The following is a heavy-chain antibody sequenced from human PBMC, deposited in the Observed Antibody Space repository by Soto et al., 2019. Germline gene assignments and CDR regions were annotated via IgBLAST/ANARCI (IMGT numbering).Heavy chain of an antibody. J-gene: IGHJ5*02. V-gene: IGHV1-69*10. CDR3: ARGYCSSTSCYWREGWFDP. CDR1: GGTFSSYT. CDR2: IIPILGIA. Sequence: ASVKVSCKASGGTFSSYTISWVRQAPGQGLEWMGRIIPILGIANYAQKFQGRVTITADKSTSTAYMELSSLRSEDTAVYYCARGYCSSTSCYWREGWFDPWGQGTLVTVSS. D-gene: IGHD2-2*01.